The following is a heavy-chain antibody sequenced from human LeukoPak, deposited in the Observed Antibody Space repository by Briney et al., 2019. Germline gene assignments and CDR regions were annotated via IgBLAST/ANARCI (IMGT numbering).Heavy chain of an antibody. CDR3: TSNLYSGSYYYAY. CDR1: GYSISSGYY. D-gene: IGHD1-26*01. J-gene: IGHJ4*02. CDR2: VYHSGSS. Sequence: SETLSLTCTVSGYSISSGYYWGWIRQPPGKGLEWIGSVYHSGSSYYNPSLKSRVTISLDTYRNQFSLKLSSVTAADTAMYYCTSNLYSGSYYYAYWGQGTLVTVSS. V-gene: IGHV4-38-2*02.